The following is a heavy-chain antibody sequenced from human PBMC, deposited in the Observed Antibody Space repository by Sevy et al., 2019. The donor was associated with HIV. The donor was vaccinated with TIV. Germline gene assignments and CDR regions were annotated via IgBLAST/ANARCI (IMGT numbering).Heavy chain of an antibody. CDR3: AITKDYYDNSGSPFDY. V-gene: IGHV1-24*01. CDR2: FDPEDGET. CDR1: GYTLTKLA. D-gene: IGHD3-22*01. J-gene: IGHJ4*02. Sequence: ASVKVSCKVSGYTLTKLAMHWVRQAPGKGLEWMGTFDPEDGETIYAQKFQGRVTMTEDTSIDTAYMELRSLRSKDTAVVYCAITKDYYDNSGSPFDYWGQGTLVTVSS.